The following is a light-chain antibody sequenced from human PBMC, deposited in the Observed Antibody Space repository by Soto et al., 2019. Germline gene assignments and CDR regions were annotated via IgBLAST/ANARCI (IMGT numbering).Light chain of an antibody. V-gene: IGKV3-15*01. J-gene: IGKJ5*01. CDR3: QQRSNWPPIT. CDR2: GAS. Sequence: EIVMTQSPPTLYVSPGERATLSCRASQSISRNLAWFQQKPGQAPSLLIFGASTRAAGIPARFSGSGSGTDFTLTISSLEPEDFAVYYCQQRSNWPPITFGQGTRLEIK. CDR1: QSISRN.